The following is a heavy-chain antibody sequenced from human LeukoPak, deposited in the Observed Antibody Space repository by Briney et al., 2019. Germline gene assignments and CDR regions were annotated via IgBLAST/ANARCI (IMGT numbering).Heavy chain of an antibody. V-gene: IGHV1-2*02. CDR3: ARARSLVVPAAIAYFDY. J-gene: IGHJ4*02. D-gene: IGHD2-2*02. CDR2: INPNSGGT. Sequence: ASVKVSCKASGYTFTGYYMHWVRQAPGQGLEWMGWINPNSGGTNYAQKFQGRVTMTRDTSISTAYMELGRLRSDDTAVYYCARARSLVVPAAIAYFDYWGQGTLVTVSS. CDR1: GYTFTGYY.